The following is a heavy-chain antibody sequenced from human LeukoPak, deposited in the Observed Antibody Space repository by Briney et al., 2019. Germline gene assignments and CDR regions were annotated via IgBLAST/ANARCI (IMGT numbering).Heavy chain of an antibody. Sequence: PSETLSLTCTVSGGSISSYYWSWIRQPPGKGLEWIGYIYYSGSTNYNPSLKSRVTISVDTSKNQCSLKLSSVTAADTAVYYCARGGTAITFGGVIDLLDYWGQGTLVTVSS. CDR1: GGSISSYY. CDR3: ARGGTAITFGGVIDLLDY. D-gene: IGHD3-16*02. CDR2: IYYSGST. J-gene: IGHJ4*02. V-gene: IGHV4-59*01.